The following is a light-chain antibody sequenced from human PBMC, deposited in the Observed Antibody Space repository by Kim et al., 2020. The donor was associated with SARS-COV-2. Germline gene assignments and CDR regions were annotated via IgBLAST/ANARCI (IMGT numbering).Light chain of an antibody. CDR2: DVS. CDR3: SSYSSNSTYV. CDR1: GSDVGHYNY. Sequence: GQSITISCTGTGSDVGHYNYVSWYQQHPGKAPKLMIYDVSNRPSGASDRFSGSKSDNTASLTISGLQAEDEADYYCSSYSSNSTYVFGTGTKVNVL. J-gene: IGLJ1*01. V-gene: IGLV2-14*03.